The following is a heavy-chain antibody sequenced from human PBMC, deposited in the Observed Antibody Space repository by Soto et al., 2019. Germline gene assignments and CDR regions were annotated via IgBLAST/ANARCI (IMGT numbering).Heavy chain of an antibody. CDR1: GYSFTSYC. V-gene: IGHV5-10-1*01. J-gene: IGHJ4*02. D-gene: IGHD2-15*01. CDR3: ARRYGCSGGSCYLYDY. CDR2: IDPSDSYT. Sequence: GESLKISCKGSGYSFTSYCISWVLQMPGKGLEWMGRIDPSDSYTNYSPSFQGHVTISADKSTSTAYLQWSSLKASDTAMYYCARRYGCSGGSCYLYDYWGQGTLVTVS.